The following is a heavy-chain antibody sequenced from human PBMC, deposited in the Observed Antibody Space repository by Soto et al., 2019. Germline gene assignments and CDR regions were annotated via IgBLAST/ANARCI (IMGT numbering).Heavy chain of an antibody. CDR2: VHYSGSI. J-gene: IGHJ4*02. CDR1: GDSVTRGDYY. Sequence: SETLSLTCTVSGDSVTRGDYYWGWVRQSPGKGLEWIGNVHYSGSIQYSPSLEGRLTISVDTSNNQFSLKLTSVAATDSAMYYCTRRPRRQPLDSWGQGALVTVSS. V-gene: IGHV4-39*01. CDR3: TRRPRRQPLDS. D-gene: IGHD6-13*01.